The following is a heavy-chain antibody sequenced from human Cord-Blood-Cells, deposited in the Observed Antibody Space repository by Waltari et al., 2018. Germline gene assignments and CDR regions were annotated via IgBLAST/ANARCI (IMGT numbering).Heavy chain of an antibody. CDR3: ARADYDYVWGSYRYGVGYFDY. D-gene: IGHD3-16*02. V-gene: IGHV4-34*01. CDR1: GGSFSGYS. Sequence: QVQLQQWGAGLLKPSETLSLTCAVYGGSFSGYSWSWIRQPPGKGLEWIGEINHSGSTNYNPSLKSRVTISVDTSKNQFSLKLSSVTAADTAVYYCARADYDYVWGSYRYGVGYFDYWGQGTLVTVSS. CDR2: INHSGST. J-gene: IGHJ4*02.